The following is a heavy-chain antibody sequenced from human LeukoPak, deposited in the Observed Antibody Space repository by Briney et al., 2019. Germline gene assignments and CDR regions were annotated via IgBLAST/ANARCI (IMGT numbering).Heavy chain of an antibody. V-gene: IGHV4-4*02. CDR3: ARDHCSSTSCRSY. D-gene: IGHD2-2*01. J-gene: IGHJ4*02. CDR2: IYHSGST. Sequence: SGTLSLTCAVSGGSISSSNWWSWVRQPPGKGLEWIGEIYHSGSTNYNPSLKSRVTISVDTSKNQFSLKLSSVTAADTAVYYCARDHCSSTSCRSYWGQGTLVTVSS. CDR1: GGSISSSNW.